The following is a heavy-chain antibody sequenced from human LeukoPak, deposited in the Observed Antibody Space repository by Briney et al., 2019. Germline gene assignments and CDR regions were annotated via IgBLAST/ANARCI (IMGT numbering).Heavy chain of an antibody. V-gene: IGHV5-51*01. CDR3: ARHQAMITSFDYGMDV. CDR1: GYSFTSYW. CDR2: IYPGDSDT. Sequence: GESLKISCKGSGYSFTSYWIGWVRQMPGKGLEWMGRIYPGDSDTRYSPSFQGQVTISADKSISTAYLQLSGLKASDTAMYFCARHQAMITSFDYGMDVWGQGTTVTVSS. J-gene: IGHJ6*02. D-gene: IGHD3-16*01.